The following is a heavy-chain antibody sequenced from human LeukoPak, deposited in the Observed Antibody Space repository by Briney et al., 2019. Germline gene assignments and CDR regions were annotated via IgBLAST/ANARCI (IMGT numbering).Heavy chain of an antibody. J-gene: IGHJ3*02. Sequence: SETLSLTCTVSGASISSSSYYWGWIRQPPGKGLEWIGNIYYSGSTYYNPSLKSRVTISVDSSKNQFSLKLSSVTAADTAVYYCARQGEGGRTFDIWGQGTMVTVSS. V-gene: IGHV4-39*01. CDR2: IYYSGST. CDR3: ARQGEGGRTFDI. D-gene: IGHD1-26*01. CDR1: GASISSSSYY.